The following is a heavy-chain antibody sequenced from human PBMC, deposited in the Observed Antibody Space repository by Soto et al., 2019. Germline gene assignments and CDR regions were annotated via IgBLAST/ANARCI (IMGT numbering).Heavy chain of an antibody. D-gene: IGHD3-10*01. V-gene: IGHV3-7*01. CDR1: GFTFSSYW. J-gene: IGHJ5*02. CDR3: ARDPQWFGELFGWFDP. CDR2: IKQDGSEK. Sequence: LRLSCAASGFTFSSYWMGWVPQAPGRGLEWVANIKQDGSEKYYVDSVKGRFTISRDNAKNSLYLQMNSLRAEDTAVYYCARDPQWFGELFGWFDPWGQGTLVTVSS.